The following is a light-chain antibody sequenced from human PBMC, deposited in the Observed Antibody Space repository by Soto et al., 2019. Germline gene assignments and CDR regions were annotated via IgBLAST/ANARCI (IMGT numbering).Light chain of an antibody. Sequence: QLVLTQPPSASGTPGQRVTISCSGSSSNIGSNYVYWYQQLPGTAPKLLIYTNSQRPSGVPDRFSGSKSGTSASLAISGLQSEDEADYYCAAWDDSLSGPVFGGGTKLTVL. J-gene: IGLJ2*01. V-gene: IGLV1-47*02. CDR3: AAWDDSLSGPV. CDR2: TNS. CDR1: SSNIGSNY.